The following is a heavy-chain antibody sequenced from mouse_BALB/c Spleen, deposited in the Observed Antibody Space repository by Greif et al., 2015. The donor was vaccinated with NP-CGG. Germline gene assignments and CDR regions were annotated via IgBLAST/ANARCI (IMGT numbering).Heavy chain of an antibody. Sequence: EVKLMESGGGLVKPGGSLKLSCAAPGFTFSSYAMSWVRQSPEKRLEWVAEISSGGSYTYYPDTVTGRFTISRDNAKNTLYLEMSSLRSEDTAMYYCARDRGLAWFAYWGQGTLVTVSA. CDR2: ISSGGSYT. CDR1: GFTFSSYA. CDR3: ARDRGLAWFAY. J-gene: IGHJ3*01. D-gene: IGHD3-3*01. V-gene: IGHV5-9-4*01.